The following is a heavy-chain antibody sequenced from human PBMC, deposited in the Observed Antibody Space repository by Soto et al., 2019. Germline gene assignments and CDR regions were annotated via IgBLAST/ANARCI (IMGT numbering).Heavy chain of an antibody. J-gene: IGHJ6*02. V-gene: IGHV5-10-1*01. CDR3: ARLPDIVVVVAAPGDYYYGMDV. CDR2: IDPSDSYT. CDR1: GYSFTSYW. Sequence: GESLKISCKGSGYSFTSYWISRVRQMPGKGLEWMGRIDPSDSYTNYSPSFQGHVTISADKSISTAYLQWSSLKASDTAMYYCARLPDIVVVVAAPGDYYYGMDVLGPGTTVTVSS. D-gene: IGHD2-15*01.